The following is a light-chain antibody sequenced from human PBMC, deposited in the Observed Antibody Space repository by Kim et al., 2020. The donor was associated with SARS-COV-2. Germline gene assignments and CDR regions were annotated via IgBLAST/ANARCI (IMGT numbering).Light chain of an antibody. Sequence: EIVLTQSPATLSLSPGERATLSCGASQSVSGSNLAWYQQKPGLAPSLLIYDASSRATGIPDRFSGSGSGTDFTLTISRLEPEDFAVYYCQQYGRSPLTFGGGTKVDIK. CDR3: QQYGRSPLT. V-gene: IGKV3D-20*01. CDR1: QSVSGSN. J-gene: IGKJ4*01. CDR2: DAS.